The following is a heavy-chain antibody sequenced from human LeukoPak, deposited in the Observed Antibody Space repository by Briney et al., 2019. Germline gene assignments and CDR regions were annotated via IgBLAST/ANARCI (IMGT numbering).Heavy chain of an antibody. V-gene: IGHV1-69*13. CDR1: GYTFTSYG. J-gene: IGHJ5*02. CDR2: IIPIFGTA. CDR3: ARNYDFWSRNWFDP. Sequence: SVKVSCKASGYTFTSYGISWVRQAPGQGLEWMGGIIPIFGTANYAQKFQGRVTITADESTSTAYMELSSLRSEDTAVYYCARNYDFWSRNWFDPWGQGTLVTVSS. D-gene: IGHD3-3*01.